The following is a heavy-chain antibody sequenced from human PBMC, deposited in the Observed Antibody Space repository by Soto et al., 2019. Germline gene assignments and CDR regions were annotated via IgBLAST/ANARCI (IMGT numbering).Heavy chain of an antibody. V-gene: IGHV3-7*03. CDR3: ARSRDSNAWYLFYL. J-gene: IGHJ5*02. CDR2: IKHDGSVQ. Sequence: QLVESGGGLVQPGGSLRLSCAASGFTFSGYWMSWVRQAPGKGLEWVADIKHDGSVQYYVDSVKGRLTISRDNAKKQLYLQMNGMTDEDTALYYCARSRDSNAWYLFYLWGQGTLVTVSS. CDR1: GFTFSGYW. D-gene: IGHD4-4*01.